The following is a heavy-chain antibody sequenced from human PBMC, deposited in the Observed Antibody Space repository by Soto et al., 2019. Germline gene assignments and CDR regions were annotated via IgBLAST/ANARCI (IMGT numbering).Heavy chain of an antibody. V-gene: IGHV4-59*01. CDR1: GGSISSYY. CDR2: IYDSGTT. J-gene: IGHJ6*02. CDR3: ARDFTDSSGPTLGMGV. Sequence: PSETLSLTCTVSGGSISSYYWSWIRQPPGKGLEWIGYIYDSGTTKHNPSLKSRVTISVDTSKNQFSLKLSSVTAADTAVYYCARDFTDSSGPTLGMGVWGQGTTVTVSS. D-gene: IGHD6-19*01.